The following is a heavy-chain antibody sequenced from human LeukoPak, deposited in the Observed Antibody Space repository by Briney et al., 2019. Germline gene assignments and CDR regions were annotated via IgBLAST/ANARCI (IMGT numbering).Heavy chain of an antibody. Sequence: GGSLRLSCAASGFTFSSYAMSWVRQAPGKGLEWVSAISGSGGSTYYADSVKGRFTIPRDNSKNTLYLQMNSLRAEDTAVYYSAVGSYLGRNFDYWGQGTLVTVSS. CDR1: GFTFSSYA. CDR3: AVGSYLGRNFDY. J-gene: IGHJ4*02. CDR2: ISGSGGST. D-gene: IGHD1-26*01. V-gene: IGHV3-23*01.